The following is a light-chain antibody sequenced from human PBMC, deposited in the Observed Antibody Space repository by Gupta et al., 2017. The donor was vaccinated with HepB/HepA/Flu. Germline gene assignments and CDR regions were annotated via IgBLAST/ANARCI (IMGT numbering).Light chain of an antibody. CDR2: GAS. V-gene: IGKV3-20*01. CDR1: QSLSSSY. Sequence: IVLTQSPGTLSLSPGERATLSCRASQSLSSSYLAWYQQKPGQAPRLLIYGASSRATGIPDRFRGSGSGTDFTLTISRLEPEDFAVYFCQQFGNSPWTFGQGTKVEIK. J-gene: IGKJ1*01. CDR3: QQFGNSPWT.